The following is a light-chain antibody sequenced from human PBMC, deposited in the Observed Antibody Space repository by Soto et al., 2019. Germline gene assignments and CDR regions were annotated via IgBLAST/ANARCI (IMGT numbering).Light chain of an antibody. V-gene: IGKV1-39*01. CDR1: QSISTY. J-gene: IGKJ2*01. CDR2: GAS. Sequence: DIQMTQSPSSLSASEGDRVTITCRATQSISTYLNWYQQIPGKAPKLLIYGASSLQSGVPSRFSGSGSGTDFTLTISSLQPEDFAIYYCQQSYSTPPQYTFGQGTKVELK. CDR3: QQSYSTPPQYT.